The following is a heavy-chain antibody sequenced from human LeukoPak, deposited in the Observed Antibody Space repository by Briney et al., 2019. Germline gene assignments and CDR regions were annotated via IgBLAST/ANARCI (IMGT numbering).Heavy chain of an antibody. Sequence: PGGSLRLSCAASGFTFSSYWMNWVRQAPGKGLEWVANVKQDESVKYYVDSVKGRFTISRDNAKNSLFLQMDSLRAEDTAVYYCARDEGTYYDSSGNLDYWGQGTLVTVSS. D-gene: IGHD3-22*01. J-gene: IGHJ4*02. CDR1: GFTFSSYW. CDR3: ARDEGTYYDSSGNLDY. V-gene: IGHV3-7*05. CDR2: VKQDESVK.